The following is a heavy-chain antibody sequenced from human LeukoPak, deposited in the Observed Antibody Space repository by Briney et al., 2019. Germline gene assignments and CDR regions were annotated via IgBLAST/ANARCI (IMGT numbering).Heavy chain of an antibody. D-gene: IGHD5-24*01. J-gene: IGHJ5*02. CDR1: GYTFINNW. CDR3: ARDNSVRDEAWWFNP. CDR2: INPTGTGT. V-gene: IGHV1-46*01. Sequence: ASVKVSCKASGYTFINNWMHWARQAPGQGLEWIGLINPTGTGTLYAQKFQGRVTLTRDMSTSTDYLELSSLRSEDTAVYYCARDNSVRDEAWWFNPWGRGTLVTVSS.